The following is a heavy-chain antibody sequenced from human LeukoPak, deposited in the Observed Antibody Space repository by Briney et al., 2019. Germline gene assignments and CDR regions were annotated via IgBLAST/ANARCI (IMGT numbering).Heavy chain of an antibody. CDR1: GFTFSSYG. CDR3: VRDRNYYEALQRSY. Sequence: PGRSLRLSCAASGFTFSSYGMHWVRQAPGKGLEWVAVIWYDGSNKYYADSVKGRFIISRDNSKNTLYLQMNSLRVEDTALYFCVRDRNYYEALQRSYWGQGTLVTVSS. D-gene: IGHD3-3*01. V-gene: IGHV3-33*01. CDR2: IWYDGSNK. J-gene: IGHJ4*02.